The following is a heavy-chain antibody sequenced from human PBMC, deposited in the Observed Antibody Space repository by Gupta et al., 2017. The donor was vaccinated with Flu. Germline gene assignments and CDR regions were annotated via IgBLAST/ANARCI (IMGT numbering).Heavy chain of an antibody. J-gene: IGHJ4*02. CDR3: ARDVRAAAGLDY. V-gene: IGHV3-33*01. Sequence: QVQLVESGGGVVQPGRSLRLSCAASGFTFSSYGMPWVRQAPGKGLEWVAVIWYDGSNKYYADSVKGRFTISRDNSKNTLYLQMNSLRAEDTAVYYCARDVRAAAGLDYWGQGTLVTVSS. D-gene: IGHD6-13*01. CDR2: IWYDGSNK. CDR1: GFTFSSYG.